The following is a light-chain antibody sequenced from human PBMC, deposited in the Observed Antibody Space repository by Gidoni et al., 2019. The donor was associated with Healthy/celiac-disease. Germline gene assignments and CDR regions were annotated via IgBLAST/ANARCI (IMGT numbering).Light chain of an antibody. CDR1: QSVSSN. CDR3: QQYNNWPLLT. Sequence: EIVMTQSPATLSLSPGERATLSCRASQSVSSNLAWYQQQPGQAPRLLIYGASTRATGSPARFSGSRSGTEFTLTISSLQSEDFAVYYCQQYNNWPLLTFGGGTKVEIK. CDR2: GAS. J-gene: IGKJ4*01. V-gene: IGKV3-15*01.